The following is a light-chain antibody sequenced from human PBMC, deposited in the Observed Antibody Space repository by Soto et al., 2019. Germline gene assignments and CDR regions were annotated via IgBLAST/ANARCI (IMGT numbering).Light chain of an antibody. J-gene: IGKJ2*01. CDR3: QQAYSIPFT. Sequence: DIQMTQSPSSVSASVGDRVTITCRASQDINNWLVWYQQKPGKPPNLLIYAASTLQSAVPSRFSGSGSGTDFTLSITSLQPEDFATYYCQQAYSIPFTSGGGTKLEIK. V-gene: IGKV1-12*01. CDR2: AAS. CDR1: QDINNW.